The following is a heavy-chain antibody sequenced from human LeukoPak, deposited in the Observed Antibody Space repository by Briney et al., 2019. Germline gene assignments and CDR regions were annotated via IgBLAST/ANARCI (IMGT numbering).Heavy chain of an antibody. J-gene: IGHJ3*02. D-gene: IGHD6-13*01. V-gene: IGHV3-7*01. CDR2: IKQDGSEQ. CDR3: ARDAATDDAFDI. CDR1: GFTFSTYW. Sequence: PGGSLRLSCAASGFTFSTYWMSWVRQAPGKGLEWVANIKQDGSEQYYVDSVKGRFTISRDNAKNSLYLHMNSLRAEDTAVYYCARDAATDDAFDIWGQGTMVTVSS.